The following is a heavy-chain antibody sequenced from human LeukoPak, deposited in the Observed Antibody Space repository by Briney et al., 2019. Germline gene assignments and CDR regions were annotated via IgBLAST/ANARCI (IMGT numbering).Heavy chain of an antibody. D-gene: IGHD3-10*02. Sequence: GASVNLSCKASGSTFTSYDINWVRQATGQGLEWMGGMNPNSGNTGYAQKVPGRVTITMNTSKTTAYMELSSLRSEDTAVYYFARGHVRGVSNWFDPWGQGTLVTVSS. CDR1: GSTFTSYD. CDR2: MNPNSGNT. CDR3: ARGHVRGVSNWFDP. J-gene: IGHJ5*02. V-gene: IGHV1-8*03.